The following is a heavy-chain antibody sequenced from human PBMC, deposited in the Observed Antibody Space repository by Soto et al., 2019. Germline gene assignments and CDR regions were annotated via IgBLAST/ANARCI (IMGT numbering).Heavy chain of an antibody. V-gene: IGHV1-69*19. CDR3: ARVRLGIVGGTASRMEGGSYYYYGMDV. CDR2: IIPIFGTA. CDR1: GGTFSSYA. J-gene: IGHJ6*04. Sequence: QVQLVQSGAEVKKTGSSVKVSCKASGGTFSSYAISWVRQAPGQGLEWMGGIIPIFGTANYAQKFQGRVTITADDSTSTAYMGVSSLRTDDRAVYDCARVRLGIVGGTASRMEGGSYYYYGMDVWVEGTTVTVSS. D-gene: IGHD2-2*03.